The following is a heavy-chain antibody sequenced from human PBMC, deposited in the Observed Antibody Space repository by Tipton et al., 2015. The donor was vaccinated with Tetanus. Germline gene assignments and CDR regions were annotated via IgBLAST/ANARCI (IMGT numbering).Heavy chain of an antibody. CDR2: ISPSGRT. J-gene: IGHJ2*01. CDR1: GGSLSGYH. V-gene: IGHV4-59*01. D-gene: IGHD3-3*01. CDR3: ARESIRLIGEVIFRYFDL. Sequence: TLSLTCTVSGGSLSGYHWNWIRQPPGKGLEWLAYISPSGRTNSNYDLKSRITISQDKSKNQFSLKLTSATAADTAVYYCARESIRLIGEVIFRYFDLWGRGTLVTVSS.